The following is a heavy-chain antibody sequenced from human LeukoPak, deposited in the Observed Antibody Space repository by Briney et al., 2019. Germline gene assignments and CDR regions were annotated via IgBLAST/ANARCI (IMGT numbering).Heavy chain of an antibody. CDR1: GGTFSSYA. CDR3: ARPAKYSSGWYTAGAFDI. J-gene: IGHJ3*02. V-gene: IGHV1-69*13. CDR2: IIPIFGTA. Sequence: SVKVSCKASGGTFSSYAISWVRQAPGQGLEWMGWIIPIFGTANYAQKFQGRVTITADESTSTAYMELSSLRSEDTAVYYCARPAKYSSGWYTAGAFDIWGQGTMVTVSS. D-gene: IGHD6-19*01.